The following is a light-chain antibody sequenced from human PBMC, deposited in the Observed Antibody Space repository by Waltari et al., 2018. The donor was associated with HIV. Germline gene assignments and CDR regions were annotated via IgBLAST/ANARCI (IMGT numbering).Light chain of an antibody. V-gene: IGLV1-40*01. CDR1: ASQIGVGFE. CDR2: GAT. CDR3: QSYDISLTGLWV. Sequence: TQPPSVSGAPGQSVSIPGSGNASQIGVGFEVHWYRQSPRTAPKLVIYGATVRPSGVTDRFSGSRSLNSVSLDISGLRAEDAGDYYCQSYDISLTGLWVFGGGTKLTVL. J-gene: IGLJ3*02.